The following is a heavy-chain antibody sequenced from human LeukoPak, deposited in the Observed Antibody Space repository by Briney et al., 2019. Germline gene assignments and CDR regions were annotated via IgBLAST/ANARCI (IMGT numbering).Heavy chain of an antibody. CDR1: GFTFSSYA. D-gene: IGHD6-13*01. Sequence: PGGSLRLSCAASGFTFSSYAMSWVRQAPGKGLEWVSAISGSGGSTYYADSVKGRFTISRDNSKNTLYLQMNSLRAEDTAVYYCAKDPRSIAAAGGGLVDYWGQGTLVTVSS. J-gene: IGHJ4*02. CDR3: AKDPRSIAAAGGGLVDY. CDR2: ISGSGGST. V-gene: IGHV3-23*01.